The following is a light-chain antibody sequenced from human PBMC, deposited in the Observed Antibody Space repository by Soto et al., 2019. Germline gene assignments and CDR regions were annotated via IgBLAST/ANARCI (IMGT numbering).Light chain of an antibody. CDR3: SSYTSSSTPWV. CDR1: SSDFGGYNY. V-gene: IGLV2-14*01. CDR2: EVS. J-gene: IGLJ3*02. Sequence: HSALTQPASVSGSPGQSITISCTGTSSDFGGYNYVSWYQQHPGKAPKLMIYEVSNRPSGVSNRFSGSKSGNTASLTISGLQAEDEADYYCSSYTSSSTPWVFGGGTKLTVL.